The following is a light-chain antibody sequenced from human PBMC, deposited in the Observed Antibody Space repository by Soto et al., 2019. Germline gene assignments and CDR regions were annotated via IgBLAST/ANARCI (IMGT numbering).Light chain of an antibody. V-gene: IGKV3D-20*01. J-gene: IGKJ1*01. CDR1: QSVSSK. CDR3: QQYGRTLPWT. Sequence: EIVMTQSPATPSLSPGERATLSCGASQSVSSKLAWYQQKPGPAPRLLIFAASNRATDIPDRFVGVGSGTDFTLTISRLEPEDFAVYYCQQYGRTLPWTFGQGTKVDIK. CDR2: AAS.